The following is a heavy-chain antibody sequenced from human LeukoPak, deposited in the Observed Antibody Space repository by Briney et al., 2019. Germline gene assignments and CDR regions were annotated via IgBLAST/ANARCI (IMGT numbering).Heavy chain of an antibody. CDR1: GGSVSSGGYS. D-gene: IGHD6-13*01. J-gene: IGHJ4*02. V-gene: IGHV4-30-2*01. CDR2: IYHSGST. Sequence: SETLSLTCAVSGGSVSSGGYSWSWIRQPPGKGLEWIGYIYHSGSTYYNPSLKSRVTISVDRSKNQFSLKLSSVTAADTAVYYCARGNAAAGQFDYWGQGTLVTVSS. CDR3: ARGNAAAGQFDY.